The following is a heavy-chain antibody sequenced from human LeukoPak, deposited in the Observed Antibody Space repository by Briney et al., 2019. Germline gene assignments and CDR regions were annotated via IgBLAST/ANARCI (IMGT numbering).Heavy chain of an antibody. CDR3: AKIPVPNYYGSGILDY. V-gene: IGHV3-23*01. Sequence: GGPLRLSCAASGFTFSSYAMSWVRQAPGKGLEGGSAISGRGGSTYYADSVKGGFTISRDNSKNTLYLQMHSLRAEDTAVYYCAKIPVPNYYGSGILDYWGQGTLVTVSS. CDR1: GFTFSSYA. D-gene: IGHD3-10*01. J-gene: IGHJ4*02. CDR2: ISGRGGST.